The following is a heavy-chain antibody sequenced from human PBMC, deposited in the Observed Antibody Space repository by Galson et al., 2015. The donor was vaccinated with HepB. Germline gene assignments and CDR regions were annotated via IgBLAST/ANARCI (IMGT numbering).Heavy chain of an antibody. D-gene: IGHD3-3*01. CDR3: TTNDRFLEWREWFGEPYGMDV. Sequence: SLRLSCAASGFTFSNAWMSWVRQAPGKGLEWVGRIKSKTDGGTTDYAAPVKGRFTISRDDSKNTLYLQMNSLKTEDTAVYYCTTNDRFLEWREWFGEPYGMDVWGQGTTVTVSS. CDR1: GFTFSNAW. V-gene: IGHV3-15*01. CDR2: IKSKTDGGTT. J-gene: IGHJ6*02.